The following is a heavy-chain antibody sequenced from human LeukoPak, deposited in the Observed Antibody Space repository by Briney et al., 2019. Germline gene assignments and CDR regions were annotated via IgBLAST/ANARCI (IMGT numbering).Heavy chain of an antibody. D-gene: IGHD6-19*01. CDR2: INPNSGGT. CDR1: GYTFTGYY. V-gene: IGHV1-2*04. J-gene: IGHJ4*02. CDR3: ARGPHSSGWYRDPYFDY. Sequence: ASVKVSCKASGYTFTGYYMHWVRQAPGQGLEWMGWINPNSGGTNYAQKFQGWVTMTRDTSISTAYMELSRLRSDDTAVYYCARGPHSSGWYRDPYFDYWGQGTLVTVSS.